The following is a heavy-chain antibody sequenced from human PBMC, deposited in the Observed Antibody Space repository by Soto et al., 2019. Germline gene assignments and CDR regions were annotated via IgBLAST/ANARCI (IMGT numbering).Heavy chain of an antibody. Sequence: QVQLQQWGAGLLKPSETLSLTCAVYGGSFSGYYWNWIRQPPGKGLEWIAEINHSGTPNYNPSLKSQVTISVDTSKNQFSLKLSSVTAADTAVYYCARGVEKYVARPDYWGQGTLVTVSS. CDR2: INHSGTP. CDR3: ARGVEKYVARPDY. D-gene: IGHD5-12*01. J-gene: IGHJ4*02. V-gene: IGHV4-34*01. CDR1: GGSFSGYY.